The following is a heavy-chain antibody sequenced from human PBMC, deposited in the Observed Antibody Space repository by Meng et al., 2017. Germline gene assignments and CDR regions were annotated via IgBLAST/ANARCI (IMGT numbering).Heavy chain of an antibody. D-gene: IGHD3-16*02. Sequence: LSLTCAASGFTFSSYAMHWVRQAPGKGLEWVAVISYDGSNKYYADSVKGRFTISRDNSKNTLYLQMNSLRAEDTAVYYCASDTIMITFGGVIGKDYWGQGTLVTVSS. V-gene: IGHV3-30*04. CDR2: ISYDGSNK. CDR3: ASDTIMITFGGVIGKDY. J-gene: IGHJ4*02. CDR1: GFTFSSYA.